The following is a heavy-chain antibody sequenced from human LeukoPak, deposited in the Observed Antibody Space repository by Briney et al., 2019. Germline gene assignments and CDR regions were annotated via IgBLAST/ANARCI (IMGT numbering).Heavy chain of an antibody. CDR1: GYTFFDYY. D-gene: IGHD5-24*01. CDR3: ARRDFHDY. Sequence: ASVKVSCKASGYTFFDYYMHWVRQAPGQGLEWVGRINPNSGGTNYALKFQDRVIMTRDTSISTAYMELSRLRSDDTAVYYCARRDFHDYWGQGTLVTVSS. J-gene: IGHJ4*02. V-gene: IGHV1-2*06. CDR2: INPNSGGT.